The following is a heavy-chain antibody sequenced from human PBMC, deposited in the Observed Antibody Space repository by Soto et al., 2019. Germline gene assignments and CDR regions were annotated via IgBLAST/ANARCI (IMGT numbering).Heavy chain of an antibody. CDR2: INPSGGST. CDR3: ARGLSYSSSWYLAMGLWFDP. V-gene: IGHV1-46*01. J-gene: IGHJ5*02. Sequence: ASVKVSCKASGYTFTSYYMHWVRQAPGQGLEWMGIINPSGGSTSYAQKFQGRVTMTRDTSTSTVYMELSSLRSEDTAVYYCARGLSYSSSWYLAMGLWFDPWGQGTLVTVS. CDR1: GYTFTSYY. D-gene: IGHD6-13*01.